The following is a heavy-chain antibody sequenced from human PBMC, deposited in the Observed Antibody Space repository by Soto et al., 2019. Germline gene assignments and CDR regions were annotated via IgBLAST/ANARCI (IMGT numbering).Heavy chain of an antibody. CDR1: AGTLSSCW. CDR2: INSDGSST. Sequence: RGALRLSCAASAGTLSSCWVHWCRQALGKGQVWVSRINSDGSSTSYADSVKGRFTISRDNAKNTLYLQMNSLRAEDTAVYYCARDQDSNDISGYYQRHTDPWAQGS. D-gene: IGHD3-22*01. J-gene: IGHJ5*02. CDR3: ARDQDSNDISGYYQRHTDP. V-gene: IGHV3-74*01.